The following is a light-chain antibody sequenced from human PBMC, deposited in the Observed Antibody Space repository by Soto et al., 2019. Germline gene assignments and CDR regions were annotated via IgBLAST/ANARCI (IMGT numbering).Light chain of an antibody. Sequence: QSVLTQPASVSGSPGQSITISCTGTSSDVGTYNIVSWYQQHPGKAPKLIIYEVTKRPSGVSNRFSGSKSGNTASLTISGLQAEDEADYHCRSFAGTSTYVFGSGTKVTVL. CDR1: SSDVGTYNI. CDR2: EVT. CDR3: RSFAGTSTYV. V-gene: IGLV2-23*02. J-gene: IGLJ1*01.